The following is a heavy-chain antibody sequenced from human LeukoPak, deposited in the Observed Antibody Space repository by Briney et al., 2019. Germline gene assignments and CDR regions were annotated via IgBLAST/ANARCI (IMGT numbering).Heavy chain of an antibody. CDR3: ARGLSPIAVAGTGRYNWFDP. V-gene: IGHV3-30*04. J-gene: IGHJ5*02. CDR2: ISYDGSNK. D-gene: IGHD6-19*01. Sequence: PGGSLGLSCAASGFTFSSYAMHWVRQAPGKGLEWVAVISYDGSNKYYADSVKGRFTISRDNSKNTLYLQMNSLRAEDTAVYYCARGLSPIAVAGTGRYNWFDPWGQGTLVTVSS. CDR1: GFTFSSYA.